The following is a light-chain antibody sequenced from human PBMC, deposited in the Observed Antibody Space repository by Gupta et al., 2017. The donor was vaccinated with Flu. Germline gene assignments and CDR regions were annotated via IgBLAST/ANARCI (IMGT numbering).Light chain of an antibody. CDR3: QARDSSTEV. V-gene: IGLV3-1*01. CDR1: KLGDKY. J-gene: IGLJ1*01. CDR2: EDY. Sequence: PGQTVTITCSGDKLGDKYACWKQQKPGQAPVLVIYEDYKRPSGSPELFSGSNSENTATLTIGGTQAMDEDDYYWQARDSSTEVFGTGTKVTVL.